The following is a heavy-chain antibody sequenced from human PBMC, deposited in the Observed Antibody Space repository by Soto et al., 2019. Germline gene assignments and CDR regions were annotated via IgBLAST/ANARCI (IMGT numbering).Heavy chain of an antibody. D-gene: IGHD3-22*01. CDR2: INPNSGGT. V-gene: IGHV1-2*04. CDR3: ARELRYYYDSSGYDAFDI. CDR1: GYTFTGYY. Sequence: VSVKVSCKASGYTFTGYYMHWVRQAPGQGLEWMGWINPNSGGTNYAQKFQGWVTMTRDTSISTAYMELSRLRSDDTAVYYCARELRYYYDSSGYDAFDIWGQGTMVTVSS. J-gene: IGHJ3*02.